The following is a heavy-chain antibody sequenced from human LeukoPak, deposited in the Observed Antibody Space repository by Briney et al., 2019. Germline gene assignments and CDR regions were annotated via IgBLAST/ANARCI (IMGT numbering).Heavy chain of an antibody. CDR1: GGSISSDNYY. CDR2: TYPSGDT. J-gene: IGHJ6*03. CDR3: ARQHDSYSYYYIDV. Sequence: SQTLSLTCTVSGGSISSDNYYWSWIRQSAGKGLEWIGRTYPSGDTNYNPSLKSRITISIDTSKNQFSLKLTSVTVADTAVYYCARQHDSYSYYYIDVWGSGTTVTVSS. V-gene: IGHV4-61*02.